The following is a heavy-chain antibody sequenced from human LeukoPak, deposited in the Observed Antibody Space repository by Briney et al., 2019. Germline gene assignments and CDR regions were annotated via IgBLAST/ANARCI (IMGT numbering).Heavy chain of an antibody. D-gene: IGHD1-1*01. V-gene: IGHV3-48*03. CDR3: ASVVNWNPGP. CDR1: GFTFSSYE. Sequence: PGGSLRLSCAASGFTFSSYEMNWVRQAPGKGLEWVSYISSSGSTIYYADSVKGRFTISRDNAKSSLYLQMNSLRAEDTAVYYCASVVNWNPGPWGQGTLVTVSS. CDR2: ISSSGSTI. J-gene: IGHJ5*02.